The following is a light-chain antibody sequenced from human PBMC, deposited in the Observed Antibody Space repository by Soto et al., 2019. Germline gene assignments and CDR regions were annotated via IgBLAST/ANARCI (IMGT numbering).Light chain of an antibody. CDR3: QQYNNSPQT. Sequence: ILLTQSPCTLSLSPGERATLSCRASQSVSSSYLAWYQQKPGQAPRLLMYGASSRATGIPARFSGSGSGTEFTLAISSLPSEDFAVYYCQQYNNSPQTFGQGTKVDIK. J-gene: IGKJ1*01. CDR2: GAS. CDR1: QSVSSSY. V-gene: IGKV3-20*01.